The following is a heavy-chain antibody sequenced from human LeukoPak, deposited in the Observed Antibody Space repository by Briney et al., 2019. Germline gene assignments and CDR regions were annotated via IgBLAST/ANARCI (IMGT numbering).Heavy chain of an antibody. V-gene: IGHV1-18*01. Sequence: ASLKVSFMASGYSFNTCGISWVRQAPGQGREWMGWISPDNDNTDYAEKFQGRVTMTTDTSTRTAYLELRSLRSDDTAVYYCTRVPGYSSTWHSDCWGQGTLVTVSS. D-gene: IGHD6-13*01. CDR1: GYSFNTCG. CDR2: ISPDNDNT. J-gene: IGHJ4*02. CDR3: TRVPGYSSTWHSDC.